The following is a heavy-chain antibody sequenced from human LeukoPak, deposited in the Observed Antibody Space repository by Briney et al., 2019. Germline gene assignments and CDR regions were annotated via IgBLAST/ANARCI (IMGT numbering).Heavy chain of an antibody. CDR1: GYTFTGYY. D-gene: IGHD6-13*01. CDR3: VRVPIAAAGTLFDY. Sequence: GASVKVSCTASGYTFTGYYMHWVRQAPGQGLEWMGWINPNSGGTNYAQKFQGRVTMTRDTSISTAYMELSRLRSDDTAVYYCVRVPIAAAGTLFDYWGQGTLVTVSS. J-gene: IGHJ4*02. V-gene: IGHV1-2*02. CDR2: INPNSGGT.